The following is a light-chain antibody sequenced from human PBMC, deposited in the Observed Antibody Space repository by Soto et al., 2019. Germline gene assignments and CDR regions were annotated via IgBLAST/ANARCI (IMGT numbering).Light chain of an antibody. CDR3: QHYNSYSEA. V-gene: IGKV1-5*03. CDR2: KAS. Sequence: IQMTQSPSTLSGSVGDRVTITCRASQTISSWLAWYQRKPGKAPKLLIYKASTLKSGVPSRFGGSGSGTEFTLTISSLQPDDFATYYCQHYNSYSEAFGQGTKVDIK. J-gene: IGKJ1*01. CDR1: QTISSW.